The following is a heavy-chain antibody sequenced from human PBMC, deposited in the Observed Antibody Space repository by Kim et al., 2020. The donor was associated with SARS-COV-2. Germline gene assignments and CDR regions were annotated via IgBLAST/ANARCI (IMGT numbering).Heavy chain of an antibody. D-gene: IGHD3-10*02. V-gene: IGHV3-23*01. CDR3: AKDLRGDNMFRYFDY. CDR2: STGDDIDT. Sequence: GGSLRLSCAVSGFTFSNYIISWVRQAPGKGLEWVASSTGDDIDTYYADSVRGRFTISRDNSKNTLYLQMDSLRAEDTAKYYCAKDLRGDNMFRYFDYWGQGTVVTVSS. CDR1: GFTFSNYI. J-gene: IGHJ4*03.